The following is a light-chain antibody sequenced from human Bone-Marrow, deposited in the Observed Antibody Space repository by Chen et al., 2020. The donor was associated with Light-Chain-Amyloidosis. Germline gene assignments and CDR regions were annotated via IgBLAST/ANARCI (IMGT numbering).Light chain of an antibody. Sequence: SYELTQPPSVSVSPGQTARITCSGDDLPTKYAYWYQQKPGQAPVLVIHRDTERPSGISERFSGCRSGTTATLTISGVQAEDEADYYCQSAYSSGTYEVIVGGGPKLTVL. J-gene: IGLJ2*01. V-gene: IGLV3-25*03. CDR2: RDT. CDR1: DLPTKY. CDR3: QSAYSSGTYEVI.